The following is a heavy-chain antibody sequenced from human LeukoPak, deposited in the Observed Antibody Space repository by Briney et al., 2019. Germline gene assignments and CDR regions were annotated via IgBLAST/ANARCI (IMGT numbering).Heavy chain of an antibody. Sequence: GGSLRLSCAAPGFTVRGNSMSWVRQAPGKGLEWVSVISSSGTTNYAESVKGRFTISRDNSNNTLYLQMNSLRAEDTAVYYCAKSVGDFWYSSGPLINWGQGTLVTVSS. CDR2: ISSSGTT. CDR1: GFTVRGNS. CDR3: AKSVGDFWYSSGPLIN. D-gene: IGHD6-19*01. V-gene: IGHV3-53*01. J-gene: IGHJ4*02.